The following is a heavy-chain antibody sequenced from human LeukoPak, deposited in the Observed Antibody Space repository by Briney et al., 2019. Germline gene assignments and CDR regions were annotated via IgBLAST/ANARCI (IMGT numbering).Heavy chain of an antibody. CDR1: GFTVSSNY. J-gene: IGHJ4*02. Sequence: GGSLRLSCVASGFTVSSNYMSWVRQAPGKGLEWVANIKQDGSEKYYVDSVRGRFTISRDNAKNSLYLQMNSLRAEDTAVYYCARAYYDSSGYYYVYFDYWGQGTLVTVSS. V-gene: IGHV3-7*01. CDR3: ARAYYDSSGYYYVYFDY. D-gene: IGHD3-22*01. CDR2: IKQDGSEK.